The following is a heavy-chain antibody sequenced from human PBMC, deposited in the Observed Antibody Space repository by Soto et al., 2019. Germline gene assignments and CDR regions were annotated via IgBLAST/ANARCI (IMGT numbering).Heavy chain of an antibody. CDR3: ARAEAAAGTYAFDI. CDR2: IWFDGNKK. CDR1: GFTFSSYG. J-gene: IGHJ3*02. V-gene: IGHV3-33*01. Sequence: QVQLVESGGGVVQPGRSLRLSCVASGFTFSSYGMHWVRQAPGKGLEWVAVIWFDGNKKYYADSVQGRFIISRDNSKNTLYLQMNSLRAEDTAVYYGARAEAAAGTYAFDIWGHGTMVTVSS. D-gene: IGHD6-13*01.